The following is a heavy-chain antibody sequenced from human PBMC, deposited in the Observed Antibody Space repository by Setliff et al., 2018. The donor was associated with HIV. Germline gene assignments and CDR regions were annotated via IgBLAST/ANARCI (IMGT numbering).Heavy chain of an antibody. CDR3: ARESYGSGTYDY. J-gene: IGHJ4*02. V-gene: IGHV4-4*08. CDR1: GDSSSNDY. CDR2: IHTSGTT. Sequence: PSETLSLTCTVSGDSSSNDYWAWVRQPPGKGLEWIGNIHTSGTTKYNPSLKSRVTISIDTSKKQFSLRLTSVTAADSAVYYCARESYGSGTYDYWGQGTLVTVSS. D-gene: IGHD3-10*01.